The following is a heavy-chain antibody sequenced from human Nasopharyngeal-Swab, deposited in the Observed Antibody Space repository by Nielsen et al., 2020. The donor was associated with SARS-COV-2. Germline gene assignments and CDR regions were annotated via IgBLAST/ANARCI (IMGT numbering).Heavy chain of an antibody. CDR2: ISYDGSNK. CDR1: GFTFSSYG. V-gene: IGHV3-30*03. D-gene: IGHD3-22*01. Sequence: GESLKISCAASGFTFSSYGMHWVRQAPGKGLEWVAVISYDGSNKYYADSVKGRFTISRDNSKNTLYLQMNSLRAEDTAVYYCARTAIEGGYYRGDAFDIWGQGTMVTVSS. J-gene: IGHJ3*02. CDR3: ARTAIEGGYYRGDAFDI.